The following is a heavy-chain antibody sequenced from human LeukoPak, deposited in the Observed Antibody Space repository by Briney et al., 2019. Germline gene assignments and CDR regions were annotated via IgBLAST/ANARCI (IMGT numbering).Heavy chain of an antibody. CDR2: IYYSGST. CDR1: GGSISSYY. D-gene: IGHD6-13*01. V-gene: IGHV4-59*01. J-gene: IGHJ5*02. CDR3: ARDVLGIAAA. Sequence: SETLSLTCTGSGGSISSYYWSWIRQPPGKGLEWIGYIYYSGSTNYNPSLKSRVTISVDTSKNQFSLKLSSVTAADTAVYYCARDVLGIAAAWGQGTLVTVSS.